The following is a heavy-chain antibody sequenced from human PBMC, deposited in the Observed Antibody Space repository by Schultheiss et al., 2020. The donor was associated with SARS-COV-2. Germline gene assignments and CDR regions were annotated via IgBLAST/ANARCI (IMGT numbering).Heavy chain of an antibody. V-gene: IGHV3-23*01. CDR3: AKEVKETNFDY. CDR1: GFTFSDYY. Sequence: GGSLRLSCAASGFTFSDYYMSWIRQAPGKGLEWVSAISGSGGSTYYADSVKGRFTISRDNSKNTLYLQMNSLRADDTAVYYCAKEVKETNFDYWGQGTLVTVSS. J-gene: IGHJ4*02. CDR2: ISGSGGST. D-gene: IGHD2-21*01.